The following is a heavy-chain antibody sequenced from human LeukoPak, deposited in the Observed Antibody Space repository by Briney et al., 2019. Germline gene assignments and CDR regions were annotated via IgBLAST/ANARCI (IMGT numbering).Heavy chain of an antibody. CDR2: SNSDGSST. D-gene: IGHD3-22*01. Sequence: GGSLRLSCEASGFTFRSYWMHWVRQAPGKGLVWVSRSNSDGSSTSYADSVKGRFTISRDNAKNTLYLQMNSLRAEDTAVYYCARESRESYDSSAYIRYFDYWGQGTLVTVPS. CDR1: GFTFRSYW. CDR3: ARESRESYDSSAYIRYFDY. J-gene: IGHJ4*02. V-gene: IGHV3-74*01.